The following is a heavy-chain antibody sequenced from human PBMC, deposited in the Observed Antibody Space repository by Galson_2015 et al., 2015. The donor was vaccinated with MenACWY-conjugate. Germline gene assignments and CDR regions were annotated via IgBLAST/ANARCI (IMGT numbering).Heavy chain of an antibody. CDR3: ARSYVPGSDRKNYYMDV. V-gene: IGHV3-48*01. J-gene: IGHJ6*03. Sequence: LRLSCAASGFTFSSNSMHWVRQAPGKGLEWVSYISSSSSTIYYADSVKGRFTISRDNAKNSLYLQMNSLKVEDTAVYYCARSYVPGSDRKNYYMDVWGRGTTVTVSS. CDR1: GFTFSSNS. CDR2: ISSSSSTI. D-gene: IGHD3-16*01.